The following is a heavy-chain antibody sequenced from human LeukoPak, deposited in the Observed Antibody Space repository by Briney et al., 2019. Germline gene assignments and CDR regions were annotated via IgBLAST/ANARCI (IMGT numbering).Heavy chain of an antibody. CDR2: IYYSGST. Sequence: QSSETPSLTCTVSGVSISSYYWSWIRQPPGKGLEWIGYIYYSGSTNYNPSLKSRVTISVDTSKNQFSLKLSSVTAADTAVYYCARAMTTVTPIDYWGQGTLVTVSS. D-gene: IGHD4-17*01. CDR1: GVSISSYY. V-gene: IGHV4-59*01. J-gene: IGHJ4*02. CDR3: ARAMTTVTPIDY.